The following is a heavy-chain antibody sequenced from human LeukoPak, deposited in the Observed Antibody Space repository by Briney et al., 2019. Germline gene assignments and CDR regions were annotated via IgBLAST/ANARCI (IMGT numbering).Heavy chain of an antibody. J-gene: IGHJ4*02. D-gene: IGHD1-26*01. V-gene: IGHV3-7*01. CDR1: GSTSSRNF. CDR2: IDQDGSEK. Sequence: GGSLRLSCAVSGSTSSRNFMSWVRQTPEKGLEWVANIDQDGSEKNYVDSVKGRFTISGDNAKNSLFLQMNSLRAEDTAIYYCASGAGWESGYWGQGTLVTASS. CDR3: ASGAGWESGY.